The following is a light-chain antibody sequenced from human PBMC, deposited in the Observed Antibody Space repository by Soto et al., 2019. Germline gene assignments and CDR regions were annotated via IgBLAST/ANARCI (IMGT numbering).Light chain of an antibody. V-gene: IGLV2-14*01. CDR2: DVS. CDR3: GSYTTINTMI. Sequence: QSVLTQPASVSGSPGQSITISCAGTSGDVGAYNYVTWFQQYPGKVPKLIIYDVSDRPSGVSDRFSGSKSGNTASLTISGLLAEDEAYYYCGSYTTINTMIFGGGTKVTVL. J-gene: IGLJ2*01. CDR1: SGDVGAYNY.